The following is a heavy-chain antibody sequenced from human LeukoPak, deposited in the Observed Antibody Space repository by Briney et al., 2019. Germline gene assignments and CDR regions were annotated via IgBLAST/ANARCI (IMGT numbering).Heavy chain of an antibody. D-gene: IGHD6-19*01. V-gene: IGHV4-34*01. CDR3: ARGPYSSGWYKDPPFDY. CDR2: INHSGST. Sequence: SETLSLTCAVYGGSFSGYYWSWIRQPPGKGLEWIGEINHSGSTNYNPSLKSRVAISVDTSKNQFSLKLSSVTAADTAVYYCARGPYSSGWYKDPPFDYWGQGTLVTVSS. CDR1: GGSFSGYY. J-gene: IGHJ4*02.